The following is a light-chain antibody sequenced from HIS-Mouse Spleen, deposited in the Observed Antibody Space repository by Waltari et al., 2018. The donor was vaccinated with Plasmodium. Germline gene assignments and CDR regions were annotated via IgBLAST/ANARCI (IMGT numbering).Light chain of an antibody. J-gene: IGKJ3*01. V-gene: IGKV3-15*01. CDR1: QSVSSN. Sequence: EIVLTQSPGTLSLSPGERATLSCRASQSVSSNLAWYQQKPDQAPRLLIYGASTRATGIPARFSGSGSGTEFTLTISSLQSEDFAVYYCQQYNNWSFTFGPGTKVDIK. CDR3: QQYNNWSFT. CDR2: GAS.